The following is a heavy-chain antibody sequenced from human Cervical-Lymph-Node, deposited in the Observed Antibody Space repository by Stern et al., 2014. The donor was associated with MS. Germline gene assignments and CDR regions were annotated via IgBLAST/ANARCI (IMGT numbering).Heavy chain of an antibody. CDR3: ARDPQRRDGYNFDY. D-gene: IGHD5-24*01. V-gene: IGHV3-11*01. CDR2: ISSSGGTT. CDR1: GFTFSDYY. J-gene: IGHJ4*02. Sequence: VQLVESGGGLVKPGGSLRLSCAASGFTFSDYYMNWIRQAPGKGLGWVAYISSSGGTTYYADSVKGRFTISRDNARNSLDLQMNSLRAEDTAVYYCARDPQRRDGYNFDYWGQGALVTVSS.